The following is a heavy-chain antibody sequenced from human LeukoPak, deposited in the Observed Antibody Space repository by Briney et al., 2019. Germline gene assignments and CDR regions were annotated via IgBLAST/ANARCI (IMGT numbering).Heavy chain of an antibody. CDR3: AREDPVLDLRLDP. D-gene: IGHD6-25*01. CDR1: GGSLSNGSYY. CDR2: IYYSGST. J-gene: IGHJ5*02. V-gene: IGHV4-39*07. Sequence: SETLSLTCTVSGGSLSNGSYYWGWIRQPPWKGLDWIGIIYYSGSTYYNPTLKSRVTISVDTSKNQFSLKLSSVTAADTAVYYCAREDPVLDLRLDPWGQGTLVTVSS.